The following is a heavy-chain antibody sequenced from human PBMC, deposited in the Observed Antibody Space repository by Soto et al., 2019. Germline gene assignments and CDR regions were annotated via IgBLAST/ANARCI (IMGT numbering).Heavy chain of an antibody. CDR2: INPNNGGT. D-gene: IGHD3-22*01. Sequence: ASVKVSCKTSGYTFTDYSIHWVRKAPGQGLEWMGWINPNNGGTSYAQKFQGRVTMTGGTSISTAYMELNSLRSDDTAVYYCARDSGYDTTGYSPFDNWGQGTQVTSPQ. CDR1: GYTFTDYS. J-gene: IGHJ4*02. V-gene: IGHV1-2*02. CDR3: ARDSGYDTTGYSPFDN.